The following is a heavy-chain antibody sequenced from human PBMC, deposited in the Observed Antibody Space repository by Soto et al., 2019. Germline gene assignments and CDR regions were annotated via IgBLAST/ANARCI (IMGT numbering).Heavy chain of an antibody. Sequence: VQLAQSGPEVKKPGASVKVSCKASGYIFSSFAMHWVRQAPGQRLEWMGWINPGNGNTKYSQKFQGRVAITRDTSANIVDMELSSLRSEDTAVYYCARDRGNCGGDCHYYGLDVWGQGTTVTVSS. D-gene: IGHD2-21*02. CDR2: INPGNGNT. J-gene: IGHJ6*02. CDR1: GYIFSSFA. V-gene: IGHV1-3*01. CDR3: ARDRGNCGGDCHYYGLDV.